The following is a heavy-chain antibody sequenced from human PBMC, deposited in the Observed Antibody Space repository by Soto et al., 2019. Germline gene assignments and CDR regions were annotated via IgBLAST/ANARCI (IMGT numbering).Heavy chain of an antibody. Sequence: ASVKVSCKASGYTFTSYGISWVRQAPGQGLEWMGWISANNGSTNYAQKFQGRVTMTRDTSISTAYMELSRLRSDDTAVYYCARSPSSSVYFDYWGQGTLVTVSS. CDR2: ISANNGST. CDR1: GYTFTSYG. J-gene: IGHJ4*02. V-gene: IGHV1-18*01. D-gene: IGHD6-6*01. CDR3: ARSPSSSVYFDY.